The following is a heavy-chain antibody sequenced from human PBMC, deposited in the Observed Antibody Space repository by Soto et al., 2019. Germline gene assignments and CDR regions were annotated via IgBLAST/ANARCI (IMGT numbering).Heavy chain of an antibody. CDR3: ARLEGLATISYYFDY. D-gene: IGHD3-9*01. V-gene: IGHV4-39*01. Sequence: QLQLQESGPGLVKPSETLSLTCTVSGGSVSSSNYYWGWIRQSPGKGLEWIGGIYYSGSTYYNPSLESRVTISVDKSKNQFSLKVISVTAADTAVYYCARLEGLATISYYFDYWGQGTLVTVSS. J-gene: IGHJ4*02. CDR2: IYYSGST. CDR1: GGSVSSSNYY.